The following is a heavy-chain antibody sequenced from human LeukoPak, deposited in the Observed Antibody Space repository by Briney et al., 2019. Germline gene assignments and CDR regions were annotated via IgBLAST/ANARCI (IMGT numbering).Heavy chain of an antibody. J-gene: IGHJ4*02. V-gene: IGHV3-30*18. CDR1: GFTFSSYG. CDR3: AKRGSQYYFEY. D-gene: IGHD1-26*01. CDR2: ISSDGVNK. Sequence: GGSLRLSCAASGFTFSSYGMHWVRQAPGKGLEWVAVISSDGVNKYSADSVQGRFTISRDNSKNTLYLQMNSLRAEDTAVYYCAKRGSQYYFEYWGQGTLVTVSS.